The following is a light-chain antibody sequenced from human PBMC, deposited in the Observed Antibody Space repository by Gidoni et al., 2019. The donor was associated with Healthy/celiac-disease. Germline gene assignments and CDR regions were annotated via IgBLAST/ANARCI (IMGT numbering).Light chain of an antibody. CDR3: SSYAGSNNYVV. CDR1: SSDVGGYNY. CDR2: EVS. J-gene: IGLJ2*01. V-gene: IGLV2-8*01. Sequence: QSALTQHPSASGSPGQSVPISCTGTSSDVGGYNYVSWYQQHPGKAPKLMIYEVSTRPSGVPARFYGSKSGNTASLTVSGLQADDEADYDCSSYAGSNNYVVFGGGTKLTVL.